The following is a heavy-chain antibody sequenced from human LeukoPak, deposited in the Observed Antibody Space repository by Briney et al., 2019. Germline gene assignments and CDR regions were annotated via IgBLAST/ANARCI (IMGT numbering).Heavy chain of an antibody. J-gene: IGHJ4*02. CDR2: IYYGGTT. CDR1: GGSISSHY. Sequence: PWETLSLTCTVSGGSISSHYWSWFRQTPGERPEWIAFIYYGGTTNYNPSLKGRVTISIDSSKNQFSLKLSSVTAADTAIYYCARGTGFYDSSGHYYWGYFDSWGQGTLVPVSS. V-gene: IGHV4-59*11. D-gene: IGHD3-22*01. CDR3: ARGTGFYDSSGHYYWGYFDS.